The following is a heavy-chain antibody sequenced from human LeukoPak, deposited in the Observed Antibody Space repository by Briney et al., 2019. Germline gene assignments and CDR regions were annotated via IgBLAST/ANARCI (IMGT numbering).Heavy chain of an antibody. CDR3: ARKQNDFWSGYDGSTYAFDT. CDR2: IYPGDSDT. J-gene: IGHJ3*02. D-gene: IGHD3-3*01. Sequence: GESLKISCKGSGYSFTSYWIGWVRQMPGKGLEWMGIIYPGDSDTRYSPSFQGHVTISGDKSISTAYLQWSSLKASDTAMYYCARKQNDFWSGYDGSTYAFDTWGQGTMVTVSS. V-gene: IGHV5-51*01. CDR1: GYSFTSYW.